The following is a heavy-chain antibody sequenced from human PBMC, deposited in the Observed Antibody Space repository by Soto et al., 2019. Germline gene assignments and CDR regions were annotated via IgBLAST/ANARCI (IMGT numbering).Heavy chain of an antibody. CDR2: IKSKTDGGTT. CDR1: GFTFSNAW. V-gene: IGHV3-15*07. CDR3: ARDLRPPKVPPHAYYYGMDV. J-gene: IGHJ6*02. Sequence: GGSLRLSCAASGFTFSNAWMNWVRQAPGKGLEWVGRIKSKTDGGTTDYAAPVKGRFTISRDDSKNTLYLQMNSLRAEDTAVYYCARDLRPPKVPPHAYYYGMDVWGQGTTVTVSS.